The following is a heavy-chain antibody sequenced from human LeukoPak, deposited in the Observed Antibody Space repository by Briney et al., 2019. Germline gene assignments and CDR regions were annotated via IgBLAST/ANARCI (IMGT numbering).Heavy chain of an antibody. Sequence: GGSLRLSCAASGLTFSSYAMSWVRQAPGKGLEWVSAISGSGGSTYYADSVKGRFTISRDNSKNTLYLQTNSLRAEDTAVYYCAKDPRQWLVNWFDPWGQGTLVTVSS. CDR3: AKDPRQWLVNWFDP. CDR2: ISGSGGST. J-gene: IGHJ5*02. D-gene: IGHD6-19*01. V-gene: IGHV3-23*01. CDR1: GLTFSSYA.